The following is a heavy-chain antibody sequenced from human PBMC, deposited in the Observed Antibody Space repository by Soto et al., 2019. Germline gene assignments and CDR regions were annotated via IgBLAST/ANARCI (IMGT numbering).Heavy chain of an antibody. CDR3: TTEWFGEFPYYYYGMDV. CDR2: IKSKTDGGTT. CDR1: GFTFSNAW. Sequence: EVQLVESGGGLVKPGGSLRLSCAASGFTFSNAWMSWVRQAPGKGLEWVGRIKSKTDGGTTDYAAPVKGRFTISRDDSKNTLYLQMNSLKTEDTAVYYCTTEWFGEFPYYYYGMDVWGQGTTVTVSS. J-gene: IGHJ6*02. D-gene: IGHD3-10*01. V-gene: IGHV3-15*01.